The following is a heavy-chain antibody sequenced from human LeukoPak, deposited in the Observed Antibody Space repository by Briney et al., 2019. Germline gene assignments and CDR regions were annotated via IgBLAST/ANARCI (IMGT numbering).Heavy chain of an antibody. D-gene: IGHD3-10*01. CDR1: GFTFSSYG. J-gene: IGHJ4*02. CDR2: IRYDGRNK. V-gene: IGHV3-30*02. Sequence: PGGSLSLSCAASGFTFSSYGMSWVRQAPGKGLEWVAFIRYDGRNKYYADSVKGRFTISRDKSKNTVYLQVNSLRAEDTAVYYCAKDHYYGSGSFDYWGQGTLVTVSS. CDR3: AKDHYYGSGSFDY.